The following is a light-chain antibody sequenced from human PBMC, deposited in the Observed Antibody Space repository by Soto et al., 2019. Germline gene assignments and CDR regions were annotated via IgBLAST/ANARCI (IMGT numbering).Light chain of an antibody. CDR2: EVS. J-gene: IGLJ3*02. CDR1: SSDVGGYNY. V-gene: IGLV2-14*01. CDR3: SSYTTSYTQV. Sequence: QSALTQPASVSGSPGQSITISCTGTSSDVGGYNYVSWYQHHPGKAPKLMVYEVSNRPSGVSNRFSGSKSGTTASLTISGIQAEDEADYYCSSYTTSYTQVFGGGTKVTVL.